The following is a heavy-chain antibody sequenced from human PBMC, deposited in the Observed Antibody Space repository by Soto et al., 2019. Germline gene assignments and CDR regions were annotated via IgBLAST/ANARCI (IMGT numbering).Heavy chain of an antibody. CDR2: IYPGDSDT. CDR1: GYSFTSYW. D-gene: IGHD2-15*01. CDR3: ARQVPTNIVVVVAATPYRAFDI. Sequence: GESLKISCKGSGYSFTSYWSGWVRQMPGKGLEWMGIIYPGDSDTRYSPSFQGQVTISADKSISTAYLQWSSLKASDTAMYYCARQVPTNIVVVVAATPYRAFDIWGQGTMVTVSS. J-gene: IGHJ3*02. V-gene: IGHV5-51*01.